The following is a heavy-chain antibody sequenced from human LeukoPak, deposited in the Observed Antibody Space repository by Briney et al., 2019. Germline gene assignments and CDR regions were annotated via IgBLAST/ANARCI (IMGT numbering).Heavy chain of an antibody. CDR3: ARAVKHRSGPLTDLLPYYFDY. CDR2: INTGNGNT. V-gene: IGHV1-3*03. Sequence: ASVKVSCKASGYTFTNYAMHWVRLAPGQRLEWMGWINTGNGNTEYSQEFQGRVTITRDTSANTAYMELSSLRSEDMAVYYCARAVKHRSGPLTDLLPYYFDYWGQGTLVTVSS. CDR1: GYTFTNYA. D-gene: IGHD6-19*01. J-gene: IGHJ4*02.